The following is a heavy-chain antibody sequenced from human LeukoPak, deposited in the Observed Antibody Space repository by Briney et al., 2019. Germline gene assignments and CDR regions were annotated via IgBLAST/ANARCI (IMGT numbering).Heavy chain of an antibody. CDR2: INHSGST. V-gene: IGHV4-34*01. CDR3: AREGAGGDGYNYYFDY. D-gene: IGHD5-24*01. Sequence: SETLSLTCAVYGGSFSGYYWSWIRQPPGKGLEWIGEINHSGSTNYNPSLKSRVTISVDTSKNQFSLKLSSVTAADTAVYYCAREGAGGDGYNYYFDYWGQGTLVTVSS. J-gene: IGHJ4*02. CDR1: GGSFSGYY.